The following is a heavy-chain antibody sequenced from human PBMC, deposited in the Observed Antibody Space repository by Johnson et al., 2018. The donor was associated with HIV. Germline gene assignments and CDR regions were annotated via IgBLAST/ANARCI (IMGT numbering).Heavy chain of an antibody. V-gene: IGHV3-43D*03. Sequence: VQLVESGGVVVQPGGSLRLSCETSRFTFDDYAMHWVRQAPGKGLEWVSLINWDGDSTYYADSVKGRFTISRDNSKNSLYLQMNSLRPEDTGLYYCASGGSRYSGSYLSDAFDIWGQGTMVTVSS. J-gene: IGHJ3*02. CDR3: ASGGSRYSGSYLSDAFDI. D-gene: IGHD1-26*01. CDR2: INWDGDST. CDR1: RFTFDDYA.